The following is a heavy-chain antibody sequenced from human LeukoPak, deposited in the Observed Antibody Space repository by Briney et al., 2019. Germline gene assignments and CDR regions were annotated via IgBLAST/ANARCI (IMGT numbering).Heavy chain of an antibody. Sequence: SETLSLTCTVSGYSISSGYYWGWIRQPPGKGLEWIGSIYHSGSTYYNPSLKSRVTISVDKSKNQFSLKLSSVTAADTAVYYCASSPSGSSPWGQGTLVTVSS. CDR2: IYHSGST. CDR3: ASSPSGSSP. D-gene: IGHD1-26*01. J-gene: IGHJ5*02. CDR1: GYSISSGYY. V-gene: IGHV4-38-2*02.